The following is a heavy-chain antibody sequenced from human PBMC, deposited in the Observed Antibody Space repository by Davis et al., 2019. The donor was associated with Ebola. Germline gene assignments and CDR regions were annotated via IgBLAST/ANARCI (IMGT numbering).Heavy chain of an antibody. Sequence: PGGSLTLSCAAFGFTFTSYGMHWVRQAPGKGLEWVAVIWYDGSNKYYADSVKGRFTISRDNSKNTLYLQMNSLRAEDTAVYYCAKDFGARRGGYFDYWGQGTLVTVSS. CDR3: AKDFGARRGGYFDY. D-gene: IGHD3-22*01. J-gene: IGHJ4*02. CDR2: IWYDGSNK. V-gene: IGHV3-30*02. CDR1: GFTFTSYG.